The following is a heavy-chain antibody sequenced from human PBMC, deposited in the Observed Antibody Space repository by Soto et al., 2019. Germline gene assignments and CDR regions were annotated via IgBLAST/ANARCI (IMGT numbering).Heavy chain of an antibody. CDR3: ARDVWGSVVRGVIGVGYMDV. D-gene: IGHD3-10*01. Sequence: ASVKVSCKASGYTFTSYYMHWVRQAPGQGLEWMGIINPSGGSTSYAQKFQGRVTMTRDTSTSTVYMELSSLRSEDTAVYYCARDVWGSVVRGVIGVGYMDVWGKGTTVTVSS. J-gene: IGHJ6*03. CDR1: GYTFTSYY. CDR2: INPSGGST. V-gene: IGHV1-46*03.